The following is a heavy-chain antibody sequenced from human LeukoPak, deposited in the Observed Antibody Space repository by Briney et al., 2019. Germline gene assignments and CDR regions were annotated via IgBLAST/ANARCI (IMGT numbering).Heavy chain of an antibody. D-gene: IGHD2-15*01. J-gene: IGHJ4*02. CDR2: FFYSGTT. Sequence: SQTLSLTCTVSGDSISSTDYFWSWIRQHPGKGLERIGYFFYSGTTYYNPSLKSRVTISVDTSKSQFSLKVSSVTAADTAVYSCARRYCSGGSCYSAFDYWGQGSLVTVSS. V-gene: IGHV4-31*03. CDR3: ARRYCSGGSCYSAFDY. CDR1: GDSISSTDYF.